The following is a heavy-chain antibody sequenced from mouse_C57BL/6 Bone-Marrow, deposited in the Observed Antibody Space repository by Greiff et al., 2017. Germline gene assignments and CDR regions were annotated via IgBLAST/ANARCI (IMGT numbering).Heavy chain of an antibody. Sequence: VQLKQPGAELVKPGASVKLSCKASGYTFTSYWMHWVKQRPGQGLEWIGMIHPNSGSTNYNEKFKSKATLTVDKSSSTAYMQLSSLTSEDSAVYYCATYYGSSPDYFDYWGQGTTLTVSS. CDR1: GYTFTSYW. D-gene: IGHD1-1*01. CDR2: IHPNSGST. J-gene: IGHJ2*01. CDR3: ATYYGSSPDYFDY. V-gene: IGHV1-64*01.